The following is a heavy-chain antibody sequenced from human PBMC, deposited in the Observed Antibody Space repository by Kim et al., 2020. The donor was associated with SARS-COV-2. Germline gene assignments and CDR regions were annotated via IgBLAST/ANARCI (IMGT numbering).Heavy chain of an antibody. J-gene: IGHJ4*02. D-gene: IGHD3-10*01. CDR3: ARERRWFGELVPLGY. V-gene: IGHV4-31*03. CDR2: IYYSGST. Sequence: SETLSLTCTVSGGSISSGGYYWSWIRQHPGKGLEWIGYIYYSGSTYYNPSLKSRVTISVDTSKNQFSLKLSSVTAADTAVYYCARERRWFGELVPLGYWGQGTLVTVSS. CDR1: GGSISSGGYY.